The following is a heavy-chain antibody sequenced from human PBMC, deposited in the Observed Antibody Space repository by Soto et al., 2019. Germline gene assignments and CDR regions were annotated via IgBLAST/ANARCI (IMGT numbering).Heavy chain of an antibody. CDR1: GYTLTELS. Sequence: GASVKVSCKVSGYTLTELSMHWVRQAPGKGLEWMGGFDPEDGGTIYAQRFQGRVTMTEDTSTDTAYMELSSLRSEDTAVYYCATPSSSWYDYWGQGTLVTVSS. D-gene: IGHD6-13*01. CDR3: ATPSSSWYDY. J-gene: IGHJ4*02. V-gene: IGHV1-24*01. CDR2: FDPEDGGT.